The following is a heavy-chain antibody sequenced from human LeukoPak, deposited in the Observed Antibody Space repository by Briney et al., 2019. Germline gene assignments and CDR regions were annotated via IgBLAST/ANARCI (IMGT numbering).Heavy chain of an antibody. J-gene: IGHJ5*02. D-gene: IGHD3-10*01. CDR3: ARGSSLVRGVHNWFDP. CDR1: GGSFSGYY. V-gene: IGHV4-34*01. CDR2: INHSGST. Sequence: PSETLSLTCAVYGGSFSGYYWSWIRQPPGKGLEWIGEINHSGSTNYNPSLKSRVTISVDTSKNQFSLKLSSVTAADTAVYYCARGSSLVRGVHNWFDPWGQGTLVTVSS.